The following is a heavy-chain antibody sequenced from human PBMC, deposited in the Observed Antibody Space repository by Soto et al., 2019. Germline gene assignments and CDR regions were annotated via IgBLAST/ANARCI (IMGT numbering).Heavy chain of an antibody. CDR1: GGTFNSYT. CDR2: IIPIFETA. D-gene: IGHD6-13*01. J-gene: IGHJ6*02. V-gene: IGHV1-69*01. CDR3: ALWVFRDGHKSKYNYYGMDV. Sequence: QVQLVQSGAEVKKPGSSVKVSCKASGGTFNSYTISWVRQAPGQGLEWMGGIIPIFETANYAQKFQGRVPITADESTSAAYMQLRSLRSEDTAVDYCALWVFRDGHKSKYNYYGMDVWGQGTTVTVSS.